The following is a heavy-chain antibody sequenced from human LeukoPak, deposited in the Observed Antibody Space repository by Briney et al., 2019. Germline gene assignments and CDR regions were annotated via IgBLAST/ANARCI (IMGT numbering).Heavy chain of an antibody. CDR1: GFTVSSNY. CDR3: ARELSWSGRDY. V-gene: IGHV3-7*01. D-gene: IGHD3-3*01. CDR2: INQDGSAK. Sequence: PGGSLRLSCAASGFTVSSNYMSWVRQAPGKGLEWVANINQDGSAKNYLDSVKGRFTISIDRGKNSLYLQMNSLGDEDTAVYYCARELSWSGRDYWGQGTLVTVSS. J-gene: IGHJ4*02.